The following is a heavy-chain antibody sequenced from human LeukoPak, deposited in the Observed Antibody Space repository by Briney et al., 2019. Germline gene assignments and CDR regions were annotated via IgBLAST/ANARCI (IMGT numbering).Heavy chain of an antibody. D-gene: IGHD1-1*01. CDR2: INPNSGDT. V-gene: IGHV1-2*02. Sequence: ASVKVSCKASGYSFTGYYMYWVRQAPGQGLEWVGWINPNSGDTKYAQKFQGRVTMTRDTSIDTAYMELSSLRSDDTAVYYCARPGTYYYYMDVWGKGTTVTISS. J-gene: IGHJ6*03. CDR3: ARPGTYYYYMDV. CDR1: GYSFTGYY.